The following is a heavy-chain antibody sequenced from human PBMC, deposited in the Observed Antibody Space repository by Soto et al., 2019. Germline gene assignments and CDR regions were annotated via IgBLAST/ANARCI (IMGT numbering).Heavy chain of an antibody. V-gene: IGHV3-30*18. J-gene: IGHJ4*02. D-gene: IGHD6-19*01. CDR2: ISYDGSNK. CDR1: GFTFSSYG. Sequence: GGSLRSSCAASGFTFSSYGIHCVRQAPGKGLEWVSVISYDGSNKYYADSVKGRFTISRDNSKNTMYLQMNSLRAEDTAVYYCAKSRSGWYWGYFDYWGQGTLVTVSS. CDR3: AKSRSGWYWGYFDY.